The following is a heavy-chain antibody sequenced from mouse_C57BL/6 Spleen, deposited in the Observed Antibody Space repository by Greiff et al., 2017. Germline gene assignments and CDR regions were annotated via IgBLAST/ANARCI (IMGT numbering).Heavy chain of an antibody. Sequence: EVQLVESGGGLVQPGGSMKLSCVASGFTFSNYWMNWVRQSPGKGLEWVAQIRLKSDNYATHYSESVKGRFTFSRDDSKSSVYLQMNNLRAEDSGIYYCTVCGSTWFAYWGQGTLVTVSA. CDR3: TVCGSTWFAY. D-gene: IGHD1-1*01. J-gene: IGHJ3*01. CDR2: IRLKSDNYAT. V-gene: IGHV6-3*01. CDR1: GFTFSNYW.